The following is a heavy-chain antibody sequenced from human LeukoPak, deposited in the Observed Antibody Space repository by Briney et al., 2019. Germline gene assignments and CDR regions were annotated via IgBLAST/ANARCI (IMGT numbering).Heavy chain of an antibody. D-gene: IGHD3-3*01. J-gene: IGHJ4*02. CDR1: GCSISSDY. CDR2: IYYTGGT. V-gene: IGHV4-59*01. Sequence: SETLSLTCTVSGCSISSDYWSWILQPPRKGLEWIVEIYYTGGTNYNPSLNRRVAISVDTSKNQFSLKLSSVTAADTVVYSCASWSGYYRRHDYWGQGNLVTVSS. CDR3: ASWSGYYRRHDY.